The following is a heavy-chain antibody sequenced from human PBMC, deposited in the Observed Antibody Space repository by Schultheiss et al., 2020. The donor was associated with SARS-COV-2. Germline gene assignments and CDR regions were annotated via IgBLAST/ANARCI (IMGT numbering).Heavy chain of an antibody. Sequence: GGSLRLSCAASGFTFSSYAMHWVRQAPGKGLEWVAVISYDGSNKYYADSVKGRFTISRDNSKNTLYLQMNSLRAEDTAVYYCARNSSAWGRGTLVTVSS. CDR2: ISYDGSNK. J-gene: IGHJ5*02. CDR1: GFTFSSYA. D-gene: IGHD6-25*01. V-gene: IGHV3-30*04. CDR3: ARNSSA.